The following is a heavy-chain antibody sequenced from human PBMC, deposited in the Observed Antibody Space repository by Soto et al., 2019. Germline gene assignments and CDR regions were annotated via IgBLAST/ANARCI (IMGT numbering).Heavy chain of an antibody. J-gene: IGHJ4*02. Sequence: EVQLLESGGGLAQPGGSLRLSCAASGFTFSSYPMSWVRQAPGQGLEWVSGIVASGGITYYADSVKGRFTTSRDNSKNTLYLQKNSLRAEDTAVYYCAKNSAATIRVGYDYWGQGTLVTVSS. CDR3: AKNSAATIRVGYDY. CDR1: GFTFSSYP. V-gene: IGHV3-23*01. D-gene: IGHD5-12*01. CDR2: IVASGGIT.